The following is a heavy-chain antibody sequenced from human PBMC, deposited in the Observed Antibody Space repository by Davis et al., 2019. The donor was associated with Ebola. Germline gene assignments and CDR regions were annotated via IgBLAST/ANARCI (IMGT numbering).Heavy chain of an antibody. CDR1: GFTFSSYA. CDR2: ISYDGSNK. Sequence: PGGSLRLSCAASGFTFSSYAMHWVRQAPGKGLEWVAVISYDGSNKYYADSVKGRFTISRDNSKNTLYLQMNSLRAEDTAVYYCARAIHFWSPCGYWGQGTLVTVSS. J-gene: IGHJ4*02. CDR3: ARAIHFWSPCGY. D-gene: IGHD3-3*02. V-gene: IGHV3-30-3*01.